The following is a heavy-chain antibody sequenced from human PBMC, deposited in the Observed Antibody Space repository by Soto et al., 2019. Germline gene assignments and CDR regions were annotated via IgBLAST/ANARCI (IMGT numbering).Heavy chain of an antibody. J-gene: IGHJ4*02. V-gene: IGHV3-23*01. D-gene: IGHD3-10*01. CDR3: VLWPPYYFDY. CDR1: GFSFSNYA. CDR2: ISSDGKT. Sequence: GGSLRLSCAASGFSFSNYAMTWVRQAPGKGLEWVSAISSDGKTFYADSVRGRFTICRDNSKNTLYLQMNSLRAEDTAVYYCVLWPPYYFDYWGQGTLVTVSS.